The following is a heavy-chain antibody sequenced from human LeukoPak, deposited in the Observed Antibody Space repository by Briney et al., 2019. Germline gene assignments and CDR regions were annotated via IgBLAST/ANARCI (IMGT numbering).Heavy chain of an antibody. Sequence: SETLSLTCTVSGGSISTYYWSWIRQSPVKGLEWIGYIYYSGSTNYNPSLKSRVTISVDTSKNQFSLKLNSVTAADTAVYFCARGNYDSSGYYPRFDYWGQGTLVTVSS. CDR1: GGSISTYY. CDR2: IYYSGST. D-gene: IGHD3-22*01. CDR3: ARGNYDSSGYYPRFDY. J-gene: IGHJ4*02. V-gene: IGHV4-59*01.